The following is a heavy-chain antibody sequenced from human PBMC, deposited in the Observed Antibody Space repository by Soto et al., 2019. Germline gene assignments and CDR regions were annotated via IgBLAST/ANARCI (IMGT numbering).Heavy chain of an antibody. D-gene: IGHD5-12*01. J-gene: IGHJ4*02. CDR1: GYTFTGYG. Sequence: QVHLVQSGAEVKKPGASVKVSCKASGYTFTGYGIGWVRQAPGQGLERMGWNSAYNGRTLYSEKLQGRVTMTTGTSTSTVFMEVSILTYEARAVYYCARSRNGYGDDGLPLRYWGQGTRVTVSS. V-gene: IGHV1-18*01. CDR3: ARSRNGYGDDGLPLRY. CDR2: NSAYNGRT.